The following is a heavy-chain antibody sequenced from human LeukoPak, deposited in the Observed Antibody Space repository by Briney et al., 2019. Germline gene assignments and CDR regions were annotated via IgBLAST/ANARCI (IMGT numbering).Heavy chain of an antibody. Sequence: PGGSLRLSCAASGFTFSRYWMSWVRQAPGKGLEWVSVIYSGGSTYYADSVKGRFTISRDNSKNTLYLQMNSLRAEDTAVYYCARDVVAGTSGSWGQGTLVTVSS. D-gene: IGHD6-19*01. V-gene: IGHV3-53*01. CDR1: GFTFSRYW. CDR2: IYSGGST. CDR3: ARDVVAGTSGS. J-gene: IGHJ4*02.